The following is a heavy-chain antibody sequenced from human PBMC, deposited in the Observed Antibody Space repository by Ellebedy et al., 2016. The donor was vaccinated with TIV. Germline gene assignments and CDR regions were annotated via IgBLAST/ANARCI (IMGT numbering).Heavy chain of an antibody. CDR2: IWYDGSNK. Sequence: GGSLRLXCAASGFTFSSYGTHWVRQAPGKGLEWVAVIWYDGSNKYYADSVNGRFTISRDNSKNTLYLQMNSLRPEDTAVYYCARDLIVPGPMDVWGQGTTVTVSS. V-gene: IGHV3-33*01. CDR1: GFTFSSYG. J-gene: IGHJ6*02. CDR3: ARDLIVPGPMDV. D-gene: IGHD2-15*01.